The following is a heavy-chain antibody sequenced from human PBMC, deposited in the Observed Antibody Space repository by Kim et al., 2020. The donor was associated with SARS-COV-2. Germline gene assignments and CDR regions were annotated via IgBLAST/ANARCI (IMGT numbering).Heavy chain of an antibody. Sequence: SETLSLTCTVSGGSISSSSYYWGWIRQPPGKGLEWIGSIYYSGSTYYNPSLKSRVTISVDTSKNQFSLKLSSVTAADTAVYYCARAFRGVLKNWFDPWGQGTLVTVSS. CDR3: ARAFRGVLKNWFDP. D-gene: IGHD3-16*01. V-gene: IGHV4-39*07. CDR1: GGSISSSSYY. CDR2: IYYSGST. J-gene: IGHJ5*02.